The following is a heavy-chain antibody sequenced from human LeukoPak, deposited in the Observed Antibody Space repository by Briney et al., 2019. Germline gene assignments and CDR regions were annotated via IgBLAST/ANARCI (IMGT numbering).Heavy chain of an antibody. Sequence: GGSLRLSCAASGFTFDDYGMHWVRQAPGKGLEWVSLITWDGVTTYYADSVQGRFTISRDNSKNSLYLQMNGLRIEDTAFYFCAKERIPPTGIYWSFDLWGRGTLVTVSS. CDR2: ITWDGVTT. J-gene: IGHJ2*01. CDR1: GFTFDDYG. V-gene: IGHV3-43*01. CDR3: AKERIPPTGIYWSFDL. D-gene: IGHD1-1*01.